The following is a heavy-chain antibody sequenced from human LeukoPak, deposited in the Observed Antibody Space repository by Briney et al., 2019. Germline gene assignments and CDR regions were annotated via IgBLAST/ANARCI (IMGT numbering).Heavy chain of an antibody. V-gene: IGHV3-23*01. D-gene: IGHD3-22*01. CDR2: LSNSGGSGGTT. CDR1: GFTFSTYA. CDR3: AKAMSTDHYDSKGFYRVDFDS. Sequence: GGSLRLSCAASGFTFSTYAMSWVRQAPGKGLEWVSALSNSGGSGGTTYFADSVKGRFSISRDNSKSTLYLQLSSLTAEDTAVYYCAKAMSTDHYDSKGFYRVDFDSWGQGTLVTVSS. J-gene: IGHJ4*02.